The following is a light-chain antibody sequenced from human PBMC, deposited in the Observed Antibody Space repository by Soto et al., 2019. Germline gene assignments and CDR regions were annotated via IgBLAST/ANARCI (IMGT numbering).Light chain of an antibody. CDR2: GAS. V-gene: IGKV3-15*01. J-gene: IGKJ5*01. Sequence: EIVMTQSPATLSVSPGERATLSCRASQSVSSNLAWYQQKPSQAPRLLIYGASTRATGIPARFSDSGSGTEFTLTISSLQSEDFAFYYCQQYNNWPPITFGQVTRLEIK. CDR1: QSVSSN. CDR3: QQYNNWPPIT.